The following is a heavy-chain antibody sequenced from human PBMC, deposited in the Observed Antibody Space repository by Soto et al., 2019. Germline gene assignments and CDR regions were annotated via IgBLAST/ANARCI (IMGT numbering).Heavy chain of an antibody. CDR1: GGSFSVYS. V-gene: IGHV4-34*12. J-gene: IGHJ5*02. CDR2: IIHSGMT. CDR3: ARENHPWAAIPVRKLKTTWWFDP. D-gene: IGHD4-17*01. Sequence: SETLSLTCAVYGGSFSVYSWSWFRQPPGKGLEWIGDIIHSGMTHYNPSLESRGSTSVDSSKNPSSLKLNSVTAADTAVYYCARENHPWAAIPVRKLKTTWWFDPWGQGTLVTVSS.